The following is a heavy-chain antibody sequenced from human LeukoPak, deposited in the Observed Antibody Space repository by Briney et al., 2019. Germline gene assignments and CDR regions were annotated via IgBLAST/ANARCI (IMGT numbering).Heavy chain of an antibody. CDR1: GFSFNTFA. V-gene: IGHV3-23*05. Sequence: GGSLRLSCVASGFSFNTFALTWVRQAPGKGLEWVSTISDYPHYADSVRGRFTISRDNSRKTVFLQMNSLTPEDAATYYCTKDSQGSYDGFWYGSYGMDVWGQGTTVTVSS. CDR2: ISDYP. D-gene: IGHD1-26*01. CDR3: TKDSQGSYDGFWYGSYGMDV. J-gene: IGHJ6*02.